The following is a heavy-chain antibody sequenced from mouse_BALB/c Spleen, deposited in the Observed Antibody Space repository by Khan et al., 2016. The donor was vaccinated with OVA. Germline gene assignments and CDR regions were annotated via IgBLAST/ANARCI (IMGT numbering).Heavy chain of an antibody. V-gene: IGHV3-2*02. CDR3: SRTARIKY. CDR2: ISYSGST. CDR1: GYSITSGYG. J-gene: IGHJ2*01. Sequence: EVQLVESGPGLVKPSQSLSLTCTVTGYSITSGYGWNWIRQFPGNKLEWMGYISYSGSTNYNPSLTSRISITRDTSKNQFLLQLKSVTTEDTATDYYSRTARIKYWGQGTTLTVSS. D-gene: IGHD3-3*01.